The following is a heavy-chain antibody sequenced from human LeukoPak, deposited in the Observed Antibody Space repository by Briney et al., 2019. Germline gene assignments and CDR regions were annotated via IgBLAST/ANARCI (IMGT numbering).Heavy chain of an antibody. CDR3: AKDGYSFATFDY. CDR2: ISYDGSNK. Sequence: QPGRSLRLSCAASGFTSSSYTMDWVRQAPGKGLEWVAVISYDGSNKYYADSVKGRFTISRDNSKNTLYLQMNSLRAEDTAVYYCAKDGYSFATFDYWGQGTLVTVSS. CDR1: GFTSSSYT. D-gene: IGHD5-18*01. J-gene: IGHJ4*02. V-gene: IGHV3-30-3*01.